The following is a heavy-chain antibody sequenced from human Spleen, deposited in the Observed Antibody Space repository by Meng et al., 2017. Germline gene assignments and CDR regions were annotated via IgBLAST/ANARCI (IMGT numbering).Heavy chain of an antibody. CDR3: ATVGMGLDS. CDR1: GGSFSGYY. V-gene: IGHV4-34*01. D-gene: IGHD7-27*01. CDR2: INHSGST. J-gene: IGHJ4*02. Sequence: QVQLKQWGAGLLKPSETLSPTCAVYGGSFSGYYWSWIRQPPGKGLEWIGEINHSGSTNYNPSLKSRVTISVDTSKNQFSLKLNSVTAADTAVYYCATVGMGLDSWGQGILVTVSS.